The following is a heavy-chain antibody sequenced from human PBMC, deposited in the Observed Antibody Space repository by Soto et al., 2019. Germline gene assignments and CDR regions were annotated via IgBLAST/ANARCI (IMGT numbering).Heavy chain of an antibody. V-gene: IGHV4-59*01. Sequence: SETLSLTCTVSGGSISSYYWSWIRQPPGKGLEWIGYIYYSGSTNYNPSLKSRVTISVDTSKNQFSLKLSSVTAADTAVYYCARCHGLDIDAYYWGPGILVTVSS. J-gene: IGHJ4*02. D-gene: IGHD3-10*01. CDR2: IYYSGST. CDR1: GGSISSYY. CDR3: ARCHGLDIDAYY.